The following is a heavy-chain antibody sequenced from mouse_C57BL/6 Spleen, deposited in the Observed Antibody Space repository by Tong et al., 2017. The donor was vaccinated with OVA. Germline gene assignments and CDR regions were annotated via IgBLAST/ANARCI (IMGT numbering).Heavy chain of an antibody. CDR1: GFTFSSYA. CDR2: ISSGGSYT. D-gene: IGHD2-1*01. J-gene: IGHJ3*01. CDR3: ARRNGNYPAY. V-gene: IGHV5-6*03. Sequence: EVQLQESGGGLVQPGGSLKLSCAASGFTFSSYAMSWVRQTPEKRLEWVATISSGGSYTYYPDSVKGRFTISRDNAKNTLYLQMSSLKSEDTAMYYCARRNGNYPAYWGQGTLVTVSA.